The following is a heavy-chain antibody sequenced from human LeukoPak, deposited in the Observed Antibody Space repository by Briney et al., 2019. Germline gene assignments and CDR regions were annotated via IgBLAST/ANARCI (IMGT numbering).Heavy chain of an antibody. CDR3: ARQSTRLFNTGSYYPQPAYDY. J-gene: IGHJ4*02. D-gene: IGHD1-26*01. Sequence: ASVKVSCKASGGTFSSYAISWVRQAPGQGLEWMGGIIPIFGTANYAQKFQGRVTMTTDTSTSTAYMELRSLRSDDTAVYYCARQSTRLFNTGSYYPQPAYDYWGQGTLVIVSS. CDR1: GGTFSSYA. V-gene: IGHV1-69*05. CDR2: IIPIFGTA.